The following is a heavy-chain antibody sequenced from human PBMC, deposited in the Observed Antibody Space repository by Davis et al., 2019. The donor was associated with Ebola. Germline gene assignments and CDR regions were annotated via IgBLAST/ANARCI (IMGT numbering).Heavy chain of an antibody. CDR1: GFVFRNYV. CDR2: LGTSADT. CDR3: AKDLGTSGIVDY. V-gene: IGHV3-23*01. Sequence: GESLKISCAASGFVFRNYVMSWVRQAPGKGLEWVSTLGTSADTYYADSVKGRFTISRDNSKNTLYLQMNGLRAEDSAIYYYAKDLGTSGIVDYWGQGTLVTVS. J-gene: IGHJ4*02. D-gene: IGHD1-1*01.